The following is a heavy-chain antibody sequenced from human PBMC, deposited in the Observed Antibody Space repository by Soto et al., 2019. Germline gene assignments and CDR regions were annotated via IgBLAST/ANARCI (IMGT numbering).Heavy chain of an antibody. CDR1: GFTFSSYG. Sequence: VGSLRLSCAASGFTFSSYGMHWVRQAPGKGLEWVAVISYDGSNKYYADSVKGRFTISRDNSKNTLYLQMNSLRAEDAAVYYCANGCSGGSCSFDYWGQGTLVTVSS. CDR3: ANGCSGGSCSFDY. CDR2: ISYDGSNK. V-gene: IGHV3-30*18. J-gene: IGHJ4*02. D-gene: IGHD2-15*01.